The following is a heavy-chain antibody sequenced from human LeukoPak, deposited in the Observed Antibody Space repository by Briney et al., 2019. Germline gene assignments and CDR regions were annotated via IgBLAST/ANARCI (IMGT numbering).Heavy chain of an antibody. CDR1: CASISSGRYY. Sequence: SETLSLTCTVACASISSGRYYWGWIRRPGGKGLEWIGRIYTSGCTNYNPSLKSRVTISVDTSKNQFSLKLSSVTAADTAVYYCARGEIAAAGKRWFDPWGQGTLVTVSS. CDR3: ARGEIAAAGKRWFDP. D-gene: IGHD6-13*01. V-gene: IGHV4-61*02. CDR2: IYTSGCT. J-gene: IGHJ5*02.